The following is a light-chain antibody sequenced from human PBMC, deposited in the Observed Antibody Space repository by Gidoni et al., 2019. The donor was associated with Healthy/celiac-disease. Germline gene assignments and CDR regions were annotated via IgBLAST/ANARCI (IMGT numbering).Light chain of an antibody. J-gene: IGKJ5*01. Sequence: DIQMTQSPSSLSASVGDRVTITCRASQSISSYLNWYQQKPGKAPKLLIYAAYSLQSGVPSRFRGSGSGTDFTHTISSLQPEDFATYYCQQSYSTPITFGQGTRLEIK. CDR1: QSISSY. CDR2: AAY. CDR3: QQSYSTPIT. V-gene: IGKV1-39*01.